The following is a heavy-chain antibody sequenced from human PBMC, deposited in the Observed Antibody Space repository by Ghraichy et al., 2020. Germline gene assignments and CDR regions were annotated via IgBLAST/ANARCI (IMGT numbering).Heavy chain of an antibody. V-gene: IGHV4-39*01. D-gene: IGHD5-18*01. CDR2: IYYSGST. Sequence: SQTLSLTCTVSGGSISSSSYYWGWIRQPPGKGLEWIGSIYYSGSTYYNPSLKSRVTISVDTSKNQFSLKLSSVTAADTAVYYCASFNLYSYGFDYWGQGTLVTVSS. CDR3: ASFNLYSYGFDY. CDR1: GGSISSSSYY. J-gene: IGHJ4*02.